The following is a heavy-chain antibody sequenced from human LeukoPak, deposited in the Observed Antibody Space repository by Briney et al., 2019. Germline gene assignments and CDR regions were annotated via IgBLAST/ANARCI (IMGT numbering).Heavy chain of an antibody. CDR1: GGSFSGYY. CDR3: ARGRAGYVKRRRENAFDI. Sequence: SETLSLTCAVYGGSFSGYYWSWIRQPPGKGLEWIGEINHSGSTNYNPSLKSRVTISVDTSKNQFSLKLSSVTAADTAVYYCARGRAGYVKRRRENAFDIWGQGTMVTVSS. V-gene: IGHV4-34*01. J-gene: IGHJ3*02. D-gene: IGHD3-16*01. CDR2: INHSGST.